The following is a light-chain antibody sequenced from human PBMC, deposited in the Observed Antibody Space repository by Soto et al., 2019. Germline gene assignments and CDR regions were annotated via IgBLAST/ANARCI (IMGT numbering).Light chain of an antibody. J-gene: IGLJ1*01. CDR1: RSDIGSNS. Sequence: QAVVTQPPSASGTPGQTVIISCSGSRSDIGSNSVNWYQHLPGTAPKLLIHGNNNRPSGVPDRFSGSKSDTSASLAITGLQADDEADYYCHSYDSRLNCYVFGTGTKLTVL. V-gene: IGLV1-44*01. CDR2: GNN. CDR3: HSYDSRLNCYV.